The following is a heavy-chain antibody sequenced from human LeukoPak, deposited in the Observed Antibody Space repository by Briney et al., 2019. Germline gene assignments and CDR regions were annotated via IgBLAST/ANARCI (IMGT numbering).Heavy chain of an antibody. J-gene: IGHJ6*04. CDR1: GGSVSSGSYY. CDR3: ARDGDYVNYYYYGMDV. Sequence: SETLSLTCTVSGGSVSSGSYYWRWIRQPPGKGLEWIGYIYYSGSTNYNPSLKSRVTISVDTSKNQFSLKLSSVTAADTAVYYCARDGDYVNYYYYGMDVWGKGTTVTVSS. CDR2: IYYSGST. D-gene: IGHD4-17*01. V-gene: IGHV4-61*01.